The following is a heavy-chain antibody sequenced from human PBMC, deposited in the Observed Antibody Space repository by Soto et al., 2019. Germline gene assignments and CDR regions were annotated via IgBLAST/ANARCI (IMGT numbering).Heavy chain of an antibody. CDR3: ARGFATLDAFDI. J-gene: IGHJ3*02. Sequence: SETLSLTCAVSGGSISSSDWWRWVRQPPGKGLEWIGEIYHSGSTNYNPSLKRRVTISVDTSKNQFSLKLSSVTAADAAVYYCARGFATLDAFDIWGQGTMVTVSS. CDR2: IYHSGST. CDR1: GGSISSSDW. V-gene: IGHV4-4*02. D-gene: IGHD3-16*01.